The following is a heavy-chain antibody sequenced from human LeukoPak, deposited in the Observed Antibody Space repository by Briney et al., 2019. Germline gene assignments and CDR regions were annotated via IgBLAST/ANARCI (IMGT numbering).Heavy chain of an antibody. J-gene: IGHJ3*02. CDR3: ARGLDQYYYDSSGYYHGTDAFDI. CDR2: ISSSSSYI. CDR1: GFTFSSYS. V-gene: IGHV3-21*01. Sequence: GGSLRLSCAASGFTFSSYSMNWVRQAPGKGLEWVSSISSSSSYIYYADSVKGRFTISRDNAKNSLYLQMNSLRAEDTAVYYCARGLDQYYYDSSGYYHGTDAFDIWGQGTMVTVSS. D-gene: IGHD3-22*01.